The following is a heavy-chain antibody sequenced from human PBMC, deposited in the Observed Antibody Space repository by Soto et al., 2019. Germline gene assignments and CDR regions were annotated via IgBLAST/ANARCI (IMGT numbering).Heavy chain of an antibody. V-gene: IGHV5-51*01. D-gene: IGHD4-17*01. CDR3: ARSRSFSLGFFYGAMDV. J-gene: IGHJ6*02. CDR1: GYSFASYW. Sequence: PGESLKISCQGSGYSFASYWIAWVRQIPGKDLEGMGIIYPGDSDTRYSPSFQGQVTISADKSLRTAYLQWTSLKASDTAMYYCARSRSFSLGFFYGAMDVWGQGTTVTVSS. CDR2: IYPGDSDT.